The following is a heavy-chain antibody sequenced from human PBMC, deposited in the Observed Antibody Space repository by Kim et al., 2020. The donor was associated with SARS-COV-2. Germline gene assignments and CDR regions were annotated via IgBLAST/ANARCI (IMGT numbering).Heavy chain of an antibody. V-gene: IGHV3-9*01. CDR2: ISWNSSSI. J-gene: IGHJ3*02. D-gene: IGHD3-3*01. Sequence: GGSLRLSCAASGFTFGDYAMHWVRQAPGKGLEWVSGISWNSSSIGYADSVKGRFTISRDNAKNSLYLQMNSLRAEDTALYYCAKDRSPCITTHAFDIWGQGTMVTVSS. CDR1: GFTFGDYA. CDR3: AKDRSPCITTHAFDI.